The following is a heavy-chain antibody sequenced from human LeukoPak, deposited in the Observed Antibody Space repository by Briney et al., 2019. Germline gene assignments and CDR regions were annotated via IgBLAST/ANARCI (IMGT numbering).Heavy chain of an antibody. J-gene: IGHJ6*02. CDR3: ATQVVPAAYYYYGMDV. D-gene: IGHD2-2*01. V-gene: IGHV1-8*01. CDR2: MNPNSGNT. CDR1: GYTFTSYD. Sequence: ASVKVSCKASGYTFTSYDIHWVRQATGQGLEWMGWMNPNSGNTGYAQKFQGRVTMTRNTSISTAYMELSSLRSEDTAVYYCATQVVPAAYYYYGMDVWGQGTTVTVSS.